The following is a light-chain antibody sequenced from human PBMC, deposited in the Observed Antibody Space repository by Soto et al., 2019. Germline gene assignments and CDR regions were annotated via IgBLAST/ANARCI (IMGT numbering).Light chain of an antibody. Sequence: QSVLTQSPSVSGAPGQRVTISCTGSSSNIGAGYDVHWYQQVPGTAPKLLIYGNINRPSGVPDRFSGSKSGTSASLAITGLQAEDEADYYCQSYDSSLSGFWVFGGGTKVTVL. J-gene: IGLJ3*02. V-gene: IGLV1-40*01. CDR1: SSNIGAGYD. CDR3: QSYDSSLSGFWV. CDR2: GNI.